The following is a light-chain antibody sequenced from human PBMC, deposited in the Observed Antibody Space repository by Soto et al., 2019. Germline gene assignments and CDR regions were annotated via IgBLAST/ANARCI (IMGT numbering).Light chain of an antibody. CDR1: QSVSNW. J-gene: IGKJ1*01. CDR3: QQYYSYPWT. V-gene: IGKV1-5*01. CDR2: DAS. Sequence: IQMTQSPSTLSASVGDRVTITCRASQSVSNWLAWYQQKPGKAPNLLIYDASSLESGVPSRFSGSGSGTDFTLTISCLQSEDFATYYCQQYYSYPWTFGQGTKVDIK.